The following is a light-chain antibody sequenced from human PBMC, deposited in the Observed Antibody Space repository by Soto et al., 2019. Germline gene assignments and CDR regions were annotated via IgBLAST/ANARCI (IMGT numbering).Light chain of an antibody. CDR3: SSYAGSNNFGVV. J-gene: IGLJ2*01. CDR2: EVS. CDR1: SSDVGGYNY. Sequence: QSVLTQPPSASGSPGQSVTISCTGTSSDVGGYNYVSWYQQHPGKAPKLMIYEVSKRPSGVPDRFSGSKAGNTASLTVSGLRAEDEADYYCSSYAGSNNFGVVFGGGTKLTAL. V-gene: IGLV2-8*01.